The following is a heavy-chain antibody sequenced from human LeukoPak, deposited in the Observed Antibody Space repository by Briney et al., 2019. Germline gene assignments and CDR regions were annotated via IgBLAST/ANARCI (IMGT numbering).Heavy chain of an antibody. Sequence: GGSLRLSCAASGFTFSSYEMNWVRQAPGKGLEWVSAISSGGATTYYTDSVKGRFTISRDNSKNTLYLQMNTLRAEDTALYYCAKGRQGFDPWGQGTLVTVSS. CDR2: ISSGGATT. J-gene: IGHJ5*02. CDR1: GFTFSSYE. CDR3: AKGRQGFDP. V-gene: IGHV3-23*01.